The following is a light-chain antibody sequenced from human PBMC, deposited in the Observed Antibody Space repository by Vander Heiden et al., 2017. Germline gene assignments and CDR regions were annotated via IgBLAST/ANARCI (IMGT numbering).Light chain of an antibody. J-gene: IGLJ2*01. CDR1: SSDVGGYNY. V-gene: IGLV2-14*01. CDR3: SSYTSSSTRV. Sequence: QSALTPPASVSGSPGQSITISCPGTSSDVGGYNYVSWYQQQPGKAPKLMIYDVSNRPSGVSKRFSGSKSGNTASLTISGRQAEDEADYYCSSYTSSSTRVFGGGTKLTVL. CDR2: DVS.